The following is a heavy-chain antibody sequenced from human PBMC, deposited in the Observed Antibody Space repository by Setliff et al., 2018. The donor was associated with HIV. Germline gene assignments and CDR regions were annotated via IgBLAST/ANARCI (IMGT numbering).Heavy chain of an antibody. J-gene: IGHJ4*02. V-gene: IGHV1-69*05. D-gene: IGHD3-10*01. CDR1: GGTFSLYA. Sequence: SVKVSCKASGGTFSLYAINWVRQAPGQGLEWMGGIIPIFNTANYAQRFQGRVTITTDESTSTAYMDLSSLRSEDTAVYYCARGDYYGSGNYPPPYYFDYWGQGTLVTVSS. CDR2: IIPIFNTA. CDR3: ARGDYYGSGNYPPPYYFDY.